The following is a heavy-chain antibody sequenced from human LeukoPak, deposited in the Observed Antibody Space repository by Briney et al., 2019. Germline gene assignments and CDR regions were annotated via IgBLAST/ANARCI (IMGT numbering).Heavy chain of an antibody. J-gene: IGHJ4*02. CDR2: IRYDGSNK. CDR1: GFTFSSYG. Sequence: PGGSLRLSCAASGFTFSSYGMHWVRQAPGKGLEWVAFIRYDGSNKYYADSVKGRFTISRDNSKNTLYLQMNSLRAEDTAVYYCARDGYYYDSSGYYYYFDYWGQGTLVTVSS. V-gene: IGHV3-30*02. D-gene: IGHD3-22*01. CDR3: ARDGYYYDSSGYYYYFDY.